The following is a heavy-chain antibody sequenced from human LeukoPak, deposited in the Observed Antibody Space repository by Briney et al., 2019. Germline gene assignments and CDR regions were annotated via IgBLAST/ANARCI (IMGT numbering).Heavy chain of an antibody. V-gene: IGHV1-2*02. J-gene: IGHJ6*03. D-gene: IGHD4-11*01. CDR2: INPNTAGT. Sequence: ASVKVSCKASGYTFTGYYFHWVRQAPGQGLEWMGWINPNTAGTNYAQKFLGGVTLTWDTSISTAYMELNRLTSDDTAVYYCGTAAGDYRAGNYYYMGVWGKGTSVTVSS. CDR3: GTAAGDYRAGNYYYMGV. CDR1: GYTFTGYY.